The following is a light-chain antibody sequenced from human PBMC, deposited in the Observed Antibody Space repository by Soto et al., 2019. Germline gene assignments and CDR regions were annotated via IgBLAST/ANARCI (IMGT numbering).Light chain of an antibody. V-gene: IGKV4-1*01. CDR2: WSS. CDR1: QNILYSPNNKNY. J-gene: IGKJ2*01. Sequence: DIVMTQSPDSLAVSLGERATINCKSSQNILYSPNNKNYLAWYQQKQVQPPKLLTYWSSTRQSGVPDRFSGSGSETDFTLTISSVQSEDVAVYYCLQYYNSYTFGQGTKLEI. CDR3: LQYYNSYT.